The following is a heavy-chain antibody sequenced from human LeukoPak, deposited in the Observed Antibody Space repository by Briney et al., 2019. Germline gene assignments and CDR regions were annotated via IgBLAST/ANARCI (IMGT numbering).Heavy chain of an antibody. CDR1: GGSISSYY. CDR3: SGYGVEMATIRYYYYYMDV. D-gene: IGHD5-24*01. Sequence: SETLSLTCTVSGGSISSYYWRWIRQPPGKGLEWMGYIYYSGSTNYNPSLKSRGTISVDTSKNQFSLKLSSVTAADTAVYYCSGYGVEMATIRYYYYYMDVWGKGTTVTVSS. J-gene: IGHJ6*03. CDR2: IYYSGST. V-gene: IGHV4-59*03.